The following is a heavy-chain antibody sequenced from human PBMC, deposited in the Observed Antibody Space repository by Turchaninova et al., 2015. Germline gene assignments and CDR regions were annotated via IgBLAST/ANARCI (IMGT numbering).Heavy chain of an antibody. J-gene: IGHJ4*02. Sequence: QVRLQQWGASLLKPSETLSLTSAVYGGSFSGYYWTWLRKPPGKGLEWIGEINHSVSPTYNPSLKSRVTISLDTSKNQFSLRLTSVIAADTAVYYCARGESSGSYYPYFDSWGQGTLVTVSS. CDR1: GGSFSGYY. CDR3: ARGESSGSYYPYFDS. CDR2: INHSVSP. D-gene: IGHD3-10*01. V-gene: IGHV4-34*01.